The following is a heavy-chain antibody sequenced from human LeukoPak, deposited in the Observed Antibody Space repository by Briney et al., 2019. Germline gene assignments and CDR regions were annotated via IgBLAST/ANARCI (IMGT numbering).Heavy chain of an antibody. CDR1: GGSISRFY. V-gene: IGHV4-4*07. CDR3: AREWGVAFDY. J-gene: IGHJ4*02. CDR2: IYSSGNT. Sequence: SETLSLTCTVSGGSISRFYWSWIRQPAGKGLEWIGRIYSSGNTNYNPSLKSRVTMSVDASKNQFSLKVSSVTAADTAVYYCAREWGVAFDYWGQGTLVTVSS. D-gene: IGHD3-10*01.